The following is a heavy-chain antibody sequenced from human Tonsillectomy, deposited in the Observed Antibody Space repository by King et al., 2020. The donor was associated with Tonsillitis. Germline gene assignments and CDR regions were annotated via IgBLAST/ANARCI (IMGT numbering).Heavy chain of an antibody. CDR2: VNQDGRVE. D-gene: IGHD3-16*01. V-gene: IGHV3-7*04. CDR3: ARRYAYTYVSLAALSLDT. Sequence: VQLVESGGGLVQPGGSLRLSCRASGFSFWSYWMNWIRQAPGKGLEWVANVNQDGRVEYYADSVRGRFVISRDNANDSLFLQRNSLGVEDTATYFCARRYAYTYVSLAALSLDTWGQGTLVTVSS. CDR1: GFSFWSYW. J-gene: IGHJ5*02.